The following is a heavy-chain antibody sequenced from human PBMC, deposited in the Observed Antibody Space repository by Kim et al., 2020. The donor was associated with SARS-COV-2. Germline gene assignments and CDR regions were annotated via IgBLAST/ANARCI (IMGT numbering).Heavy chain of an antibody. J-gene: IGHJ5*02. V-gene: IGHV4-39*07. CDR1: GGSISNFY. CDR3: VRQGAAVNT. Sequence: SETLSLTCTVSGGSISNFYWGLIRQPPGKGLEWIGSVSYRGSTYYNPSLKSRLTISLDTSKNQFSLKLTSMTAADTAVYYCVRQGAAVNTWGQGTLVTVS. D-gene: IGHD6-25*01. CDR2: VSYRGST.